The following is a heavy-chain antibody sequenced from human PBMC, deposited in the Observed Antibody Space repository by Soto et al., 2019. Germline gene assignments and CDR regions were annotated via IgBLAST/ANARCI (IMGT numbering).Heavy chain of an antibody. CDR2: ISAYNGNT. Sequence: ASVKVSWKASGYGITIYGISWVRQAPGQGLEWMGWISAYNGNTNYAQKLQGRVTMTTDTSTSTAYMELRSLRSDDTAVYYCARVWSIGVDFDYWGQGTLVTVSS. J-gene: IGHJ4*02. V-gene: IGHV1-18*01. D-gene: IGHD3-16*01. CDR3: ARVWSIGVDFDY. CDR1: GYGITIYG.